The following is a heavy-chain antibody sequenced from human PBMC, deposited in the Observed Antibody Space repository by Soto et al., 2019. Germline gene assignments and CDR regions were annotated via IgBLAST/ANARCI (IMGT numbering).Heavy chain of an antibody. CDR1: GSSISSSNW. CDR2: IFSTGST. J-gene: IGHJ4*02. CDR3: ASKPNSLYYFDF. D-gene: IGHD5-18*01. Sequence: QVQLQESGPGLVKPSDTLSLTCGVSGSSISSSNWWGWIRQPPGKGLEWIGYIFSTGSTYYNPSLTSRVTMSVDTSNNQFSLRLNSVTAVDTAVYYCASKPNSLYYFDFWGQGTLVTVSS. V-gene: IGHV4-28*01.